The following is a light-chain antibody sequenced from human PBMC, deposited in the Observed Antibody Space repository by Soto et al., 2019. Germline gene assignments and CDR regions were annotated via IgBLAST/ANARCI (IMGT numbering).Light chain of an antibody. CDR3: AAWDDSLSGPV. CDR2: RNN. J-gene: IGLJ1*01. V-gene: IGLV1-47*01. CDR1: TPNIGSNY. Sequence: QSGLTQPPSASGTPGQRVIISCSGKTPNIGSNYVYWYQQLPGTAPKLLIYRNNQRPSGVPDRFSGSKSGTSASLVISGLRSEDEADYYCAAWDDSLSGPVFGTGTKVTVL.